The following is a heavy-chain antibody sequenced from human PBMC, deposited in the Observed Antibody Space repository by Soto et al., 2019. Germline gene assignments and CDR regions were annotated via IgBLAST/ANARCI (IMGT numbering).Heavy chain of an antibody. D-gene: IGHD4-4*01. Sequence: QLQLQESGSGLVKPSQTLSLTCAVYGGSISSGGYSWSWIRQPPGKGLEWIGYIYHSGSTYYNPSHKSRVTISVDRAKNQFSLNLSSVTAADTAVYYCARGMTTVTTYDYWGQGTLVTVSS. J-gene: IGHJ4*02. V-gene: IGHV4-30-2*01. CDR1: GGSISSGGYS. CDR3: ARGMTTVTTYDY. CDR2: IYHSGST.